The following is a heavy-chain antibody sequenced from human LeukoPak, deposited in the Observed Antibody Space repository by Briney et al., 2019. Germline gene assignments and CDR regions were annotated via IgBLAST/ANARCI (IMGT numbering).Heavy chain of an antibody. V-gene: IGHV4-4*07. CDR1: GGSISSYY. Sequence: SETLSLTCTVSGGSISSYYWSWIRQPAGKGLEWIGRIYTSGSTNYNPSLKSRVTISVDTSKNQFSLKLSSVTAADTAVYYCARDRCSSTSCYRGYNWFDPWGQGTLVTVSS. CDR2: IYTSGST. CDR3: ARDRCSSTSCYRGYNWFDP. D-gene: IGHD2-2*01. J-gene: IGHJ5*02.